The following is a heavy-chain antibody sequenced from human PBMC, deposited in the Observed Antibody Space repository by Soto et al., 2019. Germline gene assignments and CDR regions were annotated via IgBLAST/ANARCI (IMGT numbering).Heavy chain of an antibody. CDR3: VSNRTLDSGRHWYDP. D-gene: IGHD3-3*01. Sequence: QVQLQESGPGLVKPSQTLSLTCTVSGRPVSSGGDYWTGIRQHPGRGLEWIGYIYHLGSPSYNPSSKNALTISLNTSKNMFYLKLTSVAAADRDIYYCVSNRTLDSGRHWYDPWGQVFLDTVSS. CDR1: GRPVSSGGDY. CDR2: IYHLGSP. J-gene: IGHJ5*02. V-gene: IGHV4-31*01.